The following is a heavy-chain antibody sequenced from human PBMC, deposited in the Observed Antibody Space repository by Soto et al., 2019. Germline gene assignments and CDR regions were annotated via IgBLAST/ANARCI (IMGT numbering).Heavy chain of an antibody. CDR1: GFSFSSHN. CDR2: ISTSGSSI. D-gene: IGHD3-22*01. J-gene: IGHJ4*02. Sequence: EVQLVESGGGLVQPGGSLRLSCAASGFSFSSHNMNWVRQAPGKGLEWISYISTSGSSIYYADSVKGRFTISRDNVKNSLNLQMNSLRAEDTALYYCARSGNYRFDCWGQGTLATVSS. V-gene: IGHV3-48*01. CDR3: ARSGNYRFDC.